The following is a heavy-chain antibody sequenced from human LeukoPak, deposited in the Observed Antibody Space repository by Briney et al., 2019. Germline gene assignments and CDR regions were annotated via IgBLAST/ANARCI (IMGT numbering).Heavy chain of an antibody. CDR2: IWYDGTNK. D-gene: IGHD5-24*01. J-gene: IGHJ4*02. CDR3: ARDFGEQMAPRLDY. Sequence: GRSLRLSCAASGFTFGSYGFHWVRQAPGKGLEWVAVIWYDGTNKYYVESVKGRFTISRDNSKNTLYLQMNSLRAEDTAVYYCARDFGEQMAPRLDYWGQGTLVTVSS. CDR1: GFTFGSYG. V-gene: IGHV3-33*01.